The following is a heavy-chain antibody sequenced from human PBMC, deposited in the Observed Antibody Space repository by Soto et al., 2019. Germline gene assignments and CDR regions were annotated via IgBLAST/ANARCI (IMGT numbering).Heavy chain of an antibody. D-gene: IGHD3-3*01. CDR3: ARVSERFLEWLFYYYGMDV. J-gene: IGHJ6*02. V-gene: IGHV3-48*02. CDR1: GFIFSSYS. CDR2: ISSSSSTI. Sequence: GSLRLSCAASGFIFSSYSMNWVRQAPGKGLEWVSYISSSSSTIYYADSVKGRFTISRDNAKNSLYLQMNSLRDEDTAVYYCARVSERFLEWLFYYYGMDVWGQGTTVTVSS.